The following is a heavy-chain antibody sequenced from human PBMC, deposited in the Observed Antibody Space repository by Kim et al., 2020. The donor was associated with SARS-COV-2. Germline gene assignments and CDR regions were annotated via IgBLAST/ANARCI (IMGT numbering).Heavy chain of an antibody. V-gene: IGHV5-51*01. CDR2: IYPGDSDT. D-gene: IGHD5-12*01. CDR3: ATHGRVRSGYDFHYGMDV. J-gene: IGHJ6*02. CDR1: GYSFTSYW. Sequence: GESLKISCKGSGYSFTSYWIGWVRQMPGKGLEWMGIIYPGDSDTRYSPSFQGQVTISADKSISTAYLQWSSLKASDTAMYYCATHGRVRSGYDFHYGMDVWGQGTTVTVSS.